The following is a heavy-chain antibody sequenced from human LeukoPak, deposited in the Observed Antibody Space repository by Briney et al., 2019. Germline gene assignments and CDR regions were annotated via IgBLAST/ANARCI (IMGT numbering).Heavy chain of an antibody. Sequence: GRSLRLSCAASGFTFSSYGMHWVRQAPGKGLEWVSSISSSSSYIYYADSVKGRFTISRDNAKNSLYLQMNSLRAEDTAVYYYARDREGQWTIPYYYYGMDVWGQGTTVTVSS. D-gene: IGHD6-19*01. CDR1: GFTFSSYG. CDR2: ISSSSSYI. V-gene: IGHV3-21*01. CDR3: ARDREGQWTIPYYYYGMDV. J-gene: IGHJ6*02.